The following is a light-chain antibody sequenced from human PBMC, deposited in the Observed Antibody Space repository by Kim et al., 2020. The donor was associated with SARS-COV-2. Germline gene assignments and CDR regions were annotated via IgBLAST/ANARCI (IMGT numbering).Light chain of an antibody. Sequence: DIEMTQSPSTLSASVGDRVTITCRATQSVSINLNWYQQRPGKAPRLLIYGASTLQSGVPSRFSGSGSGTGFTLTISSLQPEYFAIYYCQQTFSTHYSFGQGTKLEI. V-gene: IGKV1-39*01. CDR3: QQTFSTHYS. J-gene: IGKJ2*03. CDR2: GAS. CDR1: QSVSIN.